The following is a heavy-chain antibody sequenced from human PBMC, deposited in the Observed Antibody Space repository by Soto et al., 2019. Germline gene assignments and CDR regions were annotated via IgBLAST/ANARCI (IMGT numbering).Heavy chain of an antibody. CDR3: ERDPNYSSSWYYFDY. Sequence: QVQLVESGGGVVQPGRSLRLSCAASGFTFSSYAMHWVRQAPGKGLEWVAVISYDGSNKYYADSVKGRFTISRDNSKNTLYLQMNSLRAEDTAVYYCERDPNYSSSWYYFDYWGQGTLVTVSS. J-gene: IGHJ4*02. V-gene: IGHV3-30-3*01. CDR1: GFTFSSYA. CDR2: ISYDGSNK. D-gene: IGHD6-13*01.